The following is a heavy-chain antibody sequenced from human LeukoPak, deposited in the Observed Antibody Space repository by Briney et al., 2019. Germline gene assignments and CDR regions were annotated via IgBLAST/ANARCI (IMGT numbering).Heavy chain of an antibody. J-gene: IGHJ6*02. Sequence: GGSLRLSCTASGFTFGDYAMSWVRQAPGKGLEWVGFIRSKAYGGTTEYAASVKGRFTISRDDSKSIAYLQMNSLKTEDTAVYYCTRDHCSGGSCYSEGMDVWGQGTTVTVSS. V-gene: IGHV3-49*04. CDR1: GFTFGDYA. D-gene: IGHD2-15*01. CDR2: IRSKAYGGTT. CDR3: TRDHCSGGSCYSEGMDV.